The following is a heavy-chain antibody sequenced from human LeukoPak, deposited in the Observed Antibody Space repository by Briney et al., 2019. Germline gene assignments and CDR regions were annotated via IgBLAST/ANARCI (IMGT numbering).Heavy chain of an antibody. D-gene: IGHD6-19*01. V-gene: IGHV1-8*01. CDR1: GYTFTNYD. CDR2: MRPRSGHT. CDR3: ARADGSGWPPEDLRQ. Sequence: ASVKVSCKASGYTFTNYDINWVRQATGQGLEWMGWMRPRSGHTGYAQKFQGRVSMTRDTSRSTAYMELSSLRSEDTAVYYCARADGSGWPPEDLRQWGQGTPVTVSS. J-gene: IGHJ1*01.